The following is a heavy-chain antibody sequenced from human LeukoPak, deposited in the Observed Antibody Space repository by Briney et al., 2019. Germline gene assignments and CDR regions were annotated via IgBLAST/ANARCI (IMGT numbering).Heavy chain of an antibody. CDR1: GFTFSSYA. D-gene: IGHD1-26*01. CDR2: TSGSGGST. Sequence: GGSLRLSCAASGFTFSSYAMSWVRQAPGKGLEWVSATSGSGGSTYYADSVKGRFTISRDNAKNSLYLQMNSLRVEDTAVYYCAKGSAKWELYDYWGQGTLVTVSS. J-gene: IGHJ4*02. CDR3: AKGSAKWELYDY. V-gene: IGHV3-23*01.